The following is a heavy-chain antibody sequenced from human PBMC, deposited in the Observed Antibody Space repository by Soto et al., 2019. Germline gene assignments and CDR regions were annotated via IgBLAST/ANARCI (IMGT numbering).Heavy chain of an antibody. Sequence: GGSLRLSCAASGFTFSDYYMSWIHQAPGKXLEWVSYISSSSSYTNYADSVKGRFTISRDNAKNSLYLQMNSLRAEDTAVCYCARDNVDTAMESYYYGMDVWGQGITVTVSS. J-gene: IGHJ6*02. V-gene: IGHV3-11*06. CDR1: GFTFSDYY. CDR3: ARDNVDTAMESYYYGMDV. CDR2: ISSSSSYT. D-gene: IGHD5-18*01.